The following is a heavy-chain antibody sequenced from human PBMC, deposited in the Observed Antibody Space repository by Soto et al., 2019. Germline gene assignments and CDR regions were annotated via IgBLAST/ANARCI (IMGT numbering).Heavy chain of an antibody. J-gene: IGHJ6*02. CDR3: ARHGLRQWLVPRYYYYGMDV. CDR1: GYSFTKSW. D-gene: IGHD6-19*01. V-gene: IGHV5-51*01. CDR2: ISPGDSDT. Sequence: PGESLKISCKGSGYSFTKSWIGWVRQMPGKGLEWMGIISPGDSDTRYSPSFQGQVTMSVDKSITTAYLQWNSLKASDTAMYYCARHGLRQWLVPRYYYYGMDVWGQGTTVTVSS.